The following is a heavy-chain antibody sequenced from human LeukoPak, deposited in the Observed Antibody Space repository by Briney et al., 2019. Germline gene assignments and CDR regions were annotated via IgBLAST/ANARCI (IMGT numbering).Heavy chain of an antibody. CDR2: ISGSGGST. D-gene: IGHD2-2*01. CDR1: GFTFSSYA. J-gene: IGHJ6*02. V-gene: IGHV3-23*01. Sequence: GGSLRLSCAASGFTFSSYAMSWVRQAPGKGLEWVSAISGSGGSTYYADSVRGRFTISRDNSKFTLYMQMNSLRAEDTAVYYCARVRAGYCTSTSCYTGMDVWGQGTTVTVSS. CDR3: ARVRAGYCTSTSCYTGMDV.